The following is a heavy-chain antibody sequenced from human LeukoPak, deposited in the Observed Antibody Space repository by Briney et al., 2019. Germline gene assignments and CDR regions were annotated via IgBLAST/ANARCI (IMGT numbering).Heavy chain of an antibody. J-gene: IGHJ3*02. D-gene: IGHD1-26*01. CDR3: ATQKLWEGWEPRGYAFDI. CDR2: ISYDGSNK. CDR1: GFTFSSYT. Sequence: PGTSLRLSCAASGFTFSSYTMHWVRQAPGKGLEWVAVISYDGSNKYYADSVKGRFTISRDNSKNTLYLQMNSLRAEDTALYYCATQKLWEGWEPRGYAFDIWGQGTRVTVFS. V-gene: IGHV3-30-3*01.